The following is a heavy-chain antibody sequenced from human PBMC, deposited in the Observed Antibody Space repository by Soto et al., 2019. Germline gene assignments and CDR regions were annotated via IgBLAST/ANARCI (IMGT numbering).Heavy chain of an antibody. D-gene: IGHD3-10*01. CDR1: GDRFASYA. CDR3: ARGDGSGSYSFGY. CDR2: INAGNGNT. V-gene: IGHV1-3*01. J-gene: IGHJ4*02. Sequence: GASVAVSCTASGDRFASYARRCVRQAPGQRLEWMGWINAGNGNTKYSQKFQGRVTITADKSTSTAYMELSGLRSEDTALYYCARGDGSGSYSFGYWGQGTLVTVSS.